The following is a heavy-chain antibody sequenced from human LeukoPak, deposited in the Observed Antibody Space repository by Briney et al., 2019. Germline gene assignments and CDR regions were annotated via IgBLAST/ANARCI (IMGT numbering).Heavy chain of an antibody. D-gene: IGHD6-19*01. CDR1: GFTFSSYA. J-gene: IGHJ4*02. CDR2: ISGSGGST. Sequence: PGGSLRLSCAASGFTFSSYAMSWVRQAPGKGLEWVSAISGSGGSTYYADSVKGRFTISRDNSKNTLYLQMNSLRAEDTAVYYCAKDRGVVEPVAGTLTFDYWGQGTLATVSS. CDR3: AKDRGVVEPVAGTLTFDY. V-gene: IGHV3-23*01.